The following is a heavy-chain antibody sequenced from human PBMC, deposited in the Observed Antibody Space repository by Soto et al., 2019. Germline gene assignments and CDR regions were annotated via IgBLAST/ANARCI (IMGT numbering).Heavy chain of an antibody. J-gene: IGHJ4*02. D-gene: IGHD1-26*01. V-gene: IGHV3-30*18. Sequence: QVQLVASGGGVVQPGRSLRLSCVASGFSFGKYAMHWVRQAPGKDLEWVAVISHDGSKKYSADSVMGRFTISRDNSENTLFLQVDSLRGEDTAVYYCAKDISSYSGSYTYYFDYWGKGTLVTVSS. CDR1: GFSFGKYA. CDR3: AKDISSYSGSYTYYFDY. CDR2: ISHDGSKK.